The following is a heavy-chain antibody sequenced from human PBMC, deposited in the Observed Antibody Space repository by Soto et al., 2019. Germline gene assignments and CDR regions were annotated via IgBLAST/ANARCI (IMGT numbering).Heavy chain of an antibody. V-gene: IGHV2-26*01. CDR2: IFSNDEK. J-gene: IGHJ4*02. Sequence: QVNLKESGTVLVKPTEPLTLTCTVSGFSLSNAKMGVTWIRQPPGKALELLAHIFSNDEKSYSTSLKSRLTISKDTSKGQVGLTMTNMDTVDTATYSGALIYRDGYNYLDYGGKGTRVTVSS. CDR1: GFSLSNAKMG. D-gene: IGHD5-12*01. CDR3: ALIYRDGYNYLDY.